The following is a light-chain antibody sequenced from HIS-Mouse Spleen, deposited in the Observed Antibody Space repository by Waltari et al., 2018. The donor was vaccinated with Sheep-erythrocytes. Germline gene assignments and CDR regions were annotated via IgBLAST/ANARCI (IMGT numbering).Light chain of an antibody. V-gene: IGLV2-11*01. CDR2: DVR. CDR3: CSYAGSYNHV. Sequence: QSALTQPRSVSGSPGQSVTISCTGTSSDVGGYNYVSWYQQHPGKAPNLMIYDVRNRPSGVPDRFSGSKSGNTASLTISGLQAEDEADYYCCSYAGSYNHVFATGTKVTVL. CDR1: SSDVGGYNY. J-gene: IGLJ1*01.